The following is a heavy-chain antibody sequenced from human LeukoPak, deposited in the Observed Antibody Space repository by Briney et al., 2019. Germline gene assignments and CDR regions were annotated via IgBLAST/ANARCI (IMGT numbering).Heavy chain of an antibody. V-gene: IGHV4-34*01. Sequence: PSETLSLTCAVYGGSFSGYYWSWIRQPPGKGLEWIGEINHSGSTNYNPSLKSRVTISVDTSKNQFSLKLSSVTAADTAVYYCARGHGYSYGSPSDDAFDIWGQGTMVTVSS. D-gene: IGHD5-18*01. CDR1: GGSFSGYY. CDR2: INHSGST. CDR3: ARGHGYSYGSPSDDAFDI. J-gene: IGHJ3*02.